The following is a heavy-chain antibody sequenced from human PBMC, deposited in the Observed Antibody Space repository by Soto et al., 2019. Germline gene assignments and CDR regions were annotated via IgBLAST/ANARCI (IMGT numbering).Heavy chain of an antibody. CDR3: ARAGVKDYGETGGDYDI. D-gene: IGHD4-17*01. Sequence: ASVKVSCKASGYTFTSYAMHWVRQAPGQRLGWMGWINAGNGNTKYSQKFQGRVTITRDTSASTAYMELSSLRSEDTAVYYCARAGVKDYGETGGDYDIWGQGTMVTVS. CDR2: INAGNGNT. CDR1: GYTFTSYA. V-gene: IGHV1-3*01. J-gene: IGHJ3*02.